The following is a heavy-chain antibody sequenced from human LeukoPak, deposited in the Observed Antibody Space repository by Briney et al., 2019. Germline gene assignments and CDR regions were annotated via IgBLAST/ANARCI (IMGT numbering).Heavy chain of an antibody. CDR1: GFTFSSYW. CDR3: ARDMGAGMGYCSSTSCPTYDAFDI. Sequence: GGSLRLSCAASGFTFSSYWMSWVRQAPGKGLERVANIKQDGSEKYYVDSVKGRFTISRDNAKNSLYLQMNSLRAEDTAVYYCARDMGAGMGYCSSTSCPTYDAFDIWGQGTMVTVSS. CDR2: IKQDGSEK. V-gene: IGHV3-7*03. D-gene: IGHD2-2*01. J-gene: IGHJ3*02.